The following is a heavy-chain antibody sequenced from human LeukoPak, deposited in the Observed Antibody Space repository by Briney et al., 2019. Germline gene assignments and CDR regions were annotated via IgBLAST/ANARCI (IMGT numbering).Heavy chain of an antibody. D-gene: IGHD3-9*01. CDR1: GFTFSNYI. Sequence: GGSLRLSCAASGFTFSNYIMNWVRQAPGKGLEWVSSISSSGSYIYYADSVKGRFTISRDNSKNTLYLQMNSLRAEDTAVYYCAREAQLRYFDWLSQNFRDDAFDIWGQGTMVTVSS. V-gene: IGHV3-21*01. J-gene: IGHJ3*02. CDR3: AREAQLRYFDWLSQNFRDDAFDI. CDR2: ISSSGSYI.